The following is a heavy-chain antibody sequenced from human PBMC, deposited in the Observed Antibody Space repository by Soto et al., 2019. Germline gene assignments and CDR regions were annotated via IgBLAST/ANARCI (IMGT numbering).Heavy chain of an antibody. CDR2: INVDNGET. CDR1: GYNFMRYG. D-gene: IGHD1-26*01. J-gene: IGHJ5*02. CDR3: ARWISGGYSDWFDP. V-gene: IGHV1-18*04. Sequence: QVQLVQSGAEVKKPGASVKVSCKASGYNFMRYGFTWVRQAPGQGLEWMGWINVDNGETKYPQKIQGRGTMTTDKSTSTGYTELRSLASDDTAVYYCARWISGGYSDWFDPWGHGTLVTVSS.